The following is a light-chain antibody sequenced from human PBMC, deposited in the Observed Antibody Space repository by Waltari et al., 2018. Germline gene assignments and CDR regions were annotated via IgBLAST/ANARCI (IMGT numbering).Light chain of an antibody. CDR3: SSYTSSSTWV. CDR1: TTTFISENH. V-gene: IGLV2-14*03. CDR2: DVD. J-gene: IGLJ3*02. Sequence: QSALTQPASVSGSPGPSITFSCTAATTTFISENHVTLYQHHPVKAPKVMIYDVDKRPAGVSRRFAGSRSGNTASLIISGLQAEDEADYYCSSYTSSSTWVFGGGTKLTVL.